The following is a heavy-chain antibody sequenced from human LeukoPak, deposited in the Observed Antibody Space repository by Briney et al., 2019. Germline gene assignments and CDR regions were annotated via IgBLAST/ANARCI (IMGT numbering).Heavy chain of an antibody. V-gene: IGHV4-61*02. J-gene: IGHJ4*02. D-gene: IGHD1-26*01. CDR1: GGSISRGSYY. Sequence: PSQTLSLTCTVSGGSISRGSYYWSWIRQPAGKGLEWIGRIYASGSTNYNPPVKCRVTILVDTSKNQFSLKLNSVTAADTAVYYCARGAVGAAYDYWGQGTLVTVSS. CDR2: IYASGST. CDR3: ARGAVGAAYDY.